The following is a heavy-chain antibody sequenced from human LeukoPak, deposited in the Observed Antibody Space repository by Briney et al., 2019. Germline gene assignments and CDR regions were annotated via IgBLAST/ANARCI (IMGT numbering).Heavy chain of an antibody. CDR2: ISGCGGST. V-gene: IGHV3-23*01. D-gene: IGHD3-10*01. Sequence: GGSLRLSCAPSVFTFCSDAMSCVPQAPGKGLGCVSAISGCGGSTYYADTVRGRFTISRDNSKNTLYLQMNSLRAEDTAVYYCAKEETPDYYGSGSYYNGDYFDYCGQGSLVTVSS. J-gene: IGHJ4*02. CDR1: VFTFCSDA. CDR3: AKEETPDYYGSGSYYNGDYFDY.